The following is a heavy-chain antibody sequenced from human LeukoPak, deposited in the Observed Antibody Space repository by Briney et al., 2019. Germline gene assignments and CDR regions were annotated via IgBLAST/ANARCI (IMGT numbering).Heavy chain of an antibody. CDR3: ATLTGYSPESWFDP. V-gene: IGHV4-59*01. J-gene: IGHJ5*02. CDR1: GGSISSYY. Sequence: PSETLSLTCTVSGGSISSYYWSWIRQPPGKGLEWIGYIYYTGSTNYNPSLKSRVTISVDTSKNQFSLKLSSVTAADTAVYYCATLTGYSPESWFDPWGQGILVTVSS. CDR2: IYYTGST. D-gene: IGHD3-9*01.